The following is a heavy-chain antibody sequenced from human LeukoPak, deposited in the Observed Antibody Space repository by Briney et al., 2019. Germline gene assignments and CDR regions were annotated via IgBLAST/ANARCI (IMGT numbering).Heavy chain of an antibody. CDR2: ISYDRSNK. Sequence: GGSLRLSCAASGFTFSTYALHWVRQAPGKGLEWVAVISYDRSNKYYVDSVKGRFTISRGNSKNTLYLQMNSLRAEDTAVYYCARDFSRGSYKGRDYYMDVWGKGTTVTVSS. V-gene: IGHV3-30*04. J-gene: IGHJ6*03. D-gene: IGHD1-26*01. CDR1: GFTFSTYA. CDR3: ARDFSRGSYKGRDYYMDV.